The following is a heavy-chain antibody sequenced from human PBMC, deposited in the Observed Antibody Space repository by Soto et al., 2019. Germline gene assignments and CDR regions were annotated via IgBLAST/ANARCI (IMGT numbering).Heavy chain of an antibody. Sequence: QVQLVESGGGVVQPGRSLRLSCAASGFTFSSYGMHWVRQAPGKGLEWVAVISYDGSNKYYADSVKGRFTISRDNSKNTLYLQMNSQRAEDTAVYYCAKDAGDCSSTSCYYFYYYYYMDVWGKGTTVTVSS. J-gene: IGHJ6*03. V-gene: IGHV3-30*18. CDR2: ISYDGSNK. CDR3: AKDAGDCSSTSCYYFYYYYYMDV. D-gene: IGHD2-2*01. CDR1: GFTFSSYG.